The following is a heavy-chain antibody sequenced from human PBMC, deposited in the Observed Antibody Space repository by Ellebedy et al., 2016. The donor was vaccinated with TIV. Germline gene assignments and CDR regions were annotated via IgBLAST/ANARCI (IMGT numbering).Heavy chain of an antibody. D-gene: IGHD2-2*01. V-gene: IGHV3-7*03. CDR3: ARGFMPDY. Sequence: GESLKISCAASGFTFSTYWMTWVRQAPGKGLEWVANINKDGSEEYYLDSVKGRFTISRDNTKRSLFLQMNSLRAEDTALYYCARGFMPDYWGQGTLVTVSS. CDR1: GFTFSTYW. J-gene: IGHJ4*02. CDR2: INKDGSEE.